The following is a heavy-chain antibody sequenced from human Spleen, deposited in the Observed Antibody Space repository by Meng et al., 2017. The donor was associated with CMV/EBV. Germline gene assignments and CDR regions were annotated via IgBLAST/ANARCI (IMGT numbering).Heavy chain of an antibody. CDR1: GLIFNNFA. Sequence: GESLKISCTASGLIFNNFAMSWVRQAPGKVLEWVSLIYTDGSTSYADFVRVRFTISRDTSKNTLYLQMNSLRAEDKAIYYCAIDLPSSWSRNGMDVWGQGTTVTVSS. D-gene: IGHD6-13*01. J-gene: IGHJ6*02. V-gene: IGHV3-66*02. CDR3: AIDLPSSWSRNGMDV. CDR2: IYTDGST.